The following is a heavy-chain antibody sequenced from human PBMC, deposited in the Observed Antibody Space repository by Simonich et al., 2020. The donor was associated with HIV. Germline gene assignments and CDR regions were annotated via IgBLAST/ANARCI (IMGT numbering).Heavy chain of an antibody. J-gene: IGHJ4*02. D-gene: IGHD3-9*01. Sequence: QVQLVQSGAEVKKPGASVKVSCKASGYTLTDYYINWVRQAPGQGLEWLGWISPNSGATDYVQKFQGRVTMTRDTSISTVYMELSRLRSDDTAVFYCARAYYDILTGYLYFDYWGQGTLVTVSS. CDR1: GYTLTDYY. CDR3: ARAYYDILTGYLYFDY. CDR2: ISPNSGAT. V-gene: IGHV1-2*02.